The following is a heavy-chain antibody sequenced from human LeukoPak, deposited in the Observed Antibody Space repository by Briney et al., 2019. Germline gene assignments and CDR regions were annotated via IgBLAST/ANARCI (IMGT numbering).Heavy chain of an antibody. CDR1: GGSISSSSYY. CDR3: ARHRPYGDYDGGCFDY. V-gene: IGHV4-39*07. CDR2: IYYSGST. Sequence: PSETLSLTCTVSGGSISSSSYYWGWIRQPPGKGLEWIGSIYYSGSTYYNPSLKSRVTISVDTSKNQFSLKLSSVTAADTAVYYCARHRPYGDYDGGCFDYWGQGTLVTVSS. D-gene: IGHD4-17*01. J-gene: IGHJ4*02.